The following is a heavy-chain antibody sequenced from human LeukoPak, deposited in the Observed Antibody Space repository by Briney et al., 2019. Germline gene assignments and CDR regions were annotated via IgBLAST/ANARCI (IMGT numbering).Heavy chain of an antibody. CDR1: GGTFSSYA. CDR3: ARRSLGNDVIGRTPYFDY. Sequence: ASVKVSCKASGGTFSSYAISWVRQAPGQGPEWMGGIIPIFGTANYAQKFQGRVTITADESTSTAYMELSSLRSEDTAVYYCARRSLGNDVIGRTPYFDYWGQGTLVTVSS. D-gene: IGHD1-1*01. J-gene: IGHJ4*02. V-gene: IGHV1-69*13. CDR2: IIPIFGTA.